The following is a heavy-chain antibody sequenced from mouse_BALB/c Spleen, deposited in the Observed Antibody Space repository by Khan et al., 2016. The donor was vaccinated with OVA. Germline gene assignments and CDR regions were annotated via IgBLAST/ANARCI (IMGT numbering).Heavy chain of an antibody. CDR3: ARGTFYYAMDY. V-gene: IGHV9-1*02. D-gene: IGHD3-3*01. CDR2: INTYTGEP. J-gene: IGHJ4*01. CDR1: GYTFINYG. Sequence: QIQLVQSGPELKKPGETVKISCKASGYTFINYGMNWVKQAPGKGLKWMGWINTYTGEPTYADDFKGRFAFSLETSAITAYLQINNLRNEDMATYVCARGTFYYAMDYWGQGTSVTVSS.